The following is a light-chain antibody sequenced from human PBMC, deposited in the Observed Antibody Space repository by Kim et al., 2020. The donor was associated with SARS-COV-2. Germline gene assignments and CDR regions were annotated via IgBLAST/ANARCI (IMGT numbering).Light chain of an antibody. J-gene: IGLJ3*02. Sequence: TISCTGTSSDVVGYKFVSLYQKHPDKAPQLLIYEVNTRSSGVPERFSGAKAGNTAFRTVYELQAEDEADYYGSAYEDINNFRLFAGGTQLTFL. V-gene: IGLV2-8*01. CDR3: SAYEDINNFRL. CDR1: SSDVVGYKF. CDR2: EVN.